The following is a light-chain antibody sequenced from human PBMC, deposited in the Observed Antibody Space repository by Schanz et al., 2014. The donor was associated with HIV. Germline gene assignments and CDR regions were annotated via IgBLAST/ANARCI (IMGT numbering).Light chain of an antibody. V-gene: IGLV2-8*01. CDR3: AAWDDSLSGPV. J-gene: IGLJ2*01. Sequence: QSALTQPPSASGSPGQSVTISCTGSDRDIGDNNYVSWYQQHPGKAPKLMIYEVSERPSGVPDRFSGSKSGTSASLAISGLRSADEADYSCAAWDDSLSGPVFGGGTKLTVL. CDR2: EVS. CDR1: DRDIGDNNY.